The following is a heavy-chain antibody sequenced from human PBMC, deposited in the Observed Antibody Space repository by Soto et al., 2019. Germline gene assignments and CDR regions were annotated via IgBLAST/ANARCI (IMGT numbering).Heavy chain of an antibody. V-gene: IGHV4-4*02. D-gene: IGHD3-10*01. CDR1: GDSISSRNW. Sequence: SETLSLTCAVSGDSISSRNWWSWVRQPPGVDLEWIGEIFHSGSTKYNPSLRSRVTISLDKSKNQFSLKVNSVTAADTAVYFCVRISYYNSGSAFAYFDYWGKGTLVTVSS. CDR3: VRISYYNSGSAFAYFDY. J-gene: IGHJ4*02. CDR2: IFHSGST.